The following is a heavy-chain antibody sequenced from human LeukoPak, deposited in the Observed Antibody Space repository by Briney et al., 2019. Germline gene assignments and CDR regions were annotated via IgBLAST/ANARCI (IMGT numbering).Heavy chain of an antibody. CDR3: ARDGDPKPFDY. V-gene: IGHV3-7*03. D-gene: IGHD3-10*01. CDR2: IKQDGSEK. J-gene: IGHJ4*02. CDR1: GFIFSNYW. Sequence: GGSLRLSCAASGFIFSNYWMSWVRQPPGKRLEWVANIKQDGSEKQYVDSVKGRFTISRDNTKKSLYLQMNSLRAEDTAVYYCARDGDPKPFDYWGQGTLVTVSS.